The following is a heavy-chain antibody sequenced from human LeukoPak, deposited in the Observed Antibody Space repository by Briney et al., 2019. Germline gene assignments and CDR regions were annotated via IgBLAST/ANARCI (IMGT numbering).Heavy chain of an antibody. V-gene: IGHV4-38-2*02. CDR2: ISHSGNT. CDR1: GNSISSGYY. Sequence: PSETLSLTCTVSGNSISSGYYWGRIRQPPGKGLKWIGSISHSGNTYYNPSLKSRVTISVDTSKNQFSLKLSSVTAADTAVYYCARGQARLSWFDPWGQGTLVTVSS. CDR3: ARGQARLSWFDP. D-gene: IGHD6-19*01. J-gene: IGHJ5*02.